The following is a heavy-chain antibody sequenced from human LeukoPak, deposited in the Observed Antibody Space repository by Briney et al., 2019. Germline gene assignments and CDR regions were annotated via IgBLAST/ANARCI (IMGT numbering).Heavy chain of an antibody. CDR3: AKDRYGSGSYYSFDY. CDR1: GFTFDDYA. J-gene: IGHJ4*02. CDR2: ISWNSGSI. D-gene: IGHD3-10*01. Sequence: GGSLRLSCAASGFTFDDYAMHWVRQAPGKGLEWVSGISWNSGSIGYADSVKGRFTISRDNAKNSLYLQMNSLRAEDTALYYCAKDRYGSGSYYSFDYWGQGTLVTVSS. V-gene: IGHV3-9*01.